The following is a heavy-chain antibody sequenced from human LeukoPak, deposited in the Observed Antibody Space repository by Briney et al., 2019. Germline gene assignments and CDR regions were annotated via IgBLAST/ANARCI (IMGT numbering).Heavy chain of an antibody. V-gene: IGHV3-7*01. D-gene: IGHD2-8*02. CDR2: IHQDGVDK. J-gene: IGHJ3*01. CDR1: GFSFSSYT. Sequence: GGSLRLSCSASGFSFSSYTMTWVRQAPGKGPEWVANIHQDGVDKDYVDSVAGRFTISRDNAKNSVYLEMNNLRVEDTAVYYCARDSTGWQANAYDVWGQGTMVTVSS. CDR3: ARDSTGWQANAYDV.